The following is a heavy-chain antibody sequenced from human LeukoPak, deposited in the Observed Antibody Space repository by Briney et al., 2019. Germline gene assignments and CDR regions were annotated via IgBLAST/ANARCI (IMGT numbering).Heavy chain of an antibody. CDR2: VSGSGGST. CDR1: GFTFSGYG. CDR3: AKDLDIVATITGN. D-gene: IGHD5-12*01. Sequence: GGSLRLSCAASGFTFSGYGMYWVRQAPGKGLEWVSGVSGSGGSTYYADSVKGRFTISRDNSKNTLYLQMNSLRAEDTAVYYCAKDLDIVATITGNWGQGTLVTVSS. J-gene: IGHJ4*02. V-gene: IGHV3-23*01.